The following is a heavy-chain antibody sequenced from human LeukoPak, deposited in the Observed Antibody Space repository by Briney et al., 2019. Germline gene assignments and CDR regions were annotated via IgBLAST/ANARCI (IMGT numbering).Heavy chain of an antibody. J-gene: IGHJ3*02. D-gene: IGHD2-21*01. V-gene: IGHV4-31*03. CDR1: GGSISSGGYY. Sequence: SETLSLTCTVSGGSISSGGYYWSWIRQHPGKGLEWIGYIYYSGSTYYNPSLKSRVTISVDTSKNQFSLKLSSVTAADTAVYYCARVLPREGGAHAFDIWGQGTMVTVSS. CDR3: ARVLPREGGAHAFDI. CDR2: IYYSGST.